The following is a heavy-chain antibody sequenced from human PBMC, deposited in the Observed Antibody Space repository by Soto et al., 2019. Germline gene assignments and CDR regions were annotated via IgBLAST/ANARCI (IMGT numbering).Heavy chain of an antibody. J-gene: IGHJ4*02. CDR3: ARAQWLLDFDY. V-gene: IGHV3-33*01. CDR2: IWYDGSNK. Sequence: GGSLRLSCAASGFTFSSYGMHWVRQAPGKGLEWVAVIWYDGSNKYYADSVKGRFTISRDNSKNTLYLQMNSLRAEDTAVYYCARAQWLLDFDYWGQGTLVTVSS. CDR1: GFTFSSYG. D-gene: IGHD6-19*01.